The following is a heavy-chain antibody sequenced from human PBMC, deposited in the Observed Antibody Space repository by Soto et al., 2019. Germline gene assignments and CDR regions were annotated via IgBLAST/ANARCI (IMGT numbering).Heavy chain of an antibody. V-gene: IGHV1-2*02. CDR3: ACGSGSYYNVAFDY. D-gene: IGHD3-10*01. CDR2: INPNTGGT. J-gene: IGHJ4*02. CDR1: GYTFTGYF. Sequence: GASVKVSCKASGYTFTGYFMHWVRQAPGQGLEWMGWINPNTGGTGYAQKFQGRVTMTRDTSISTAYMELRRLRSDDTAFYYCACGSGSYYNVAFDYWGQGTLVTVSS.